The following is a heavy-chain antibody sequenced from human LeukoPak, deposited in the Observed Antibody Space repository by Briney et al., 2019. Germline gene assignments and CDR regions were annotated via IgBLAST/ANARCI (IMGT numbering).Heavy chain of an antibody. V-gene: IGHV4-59*01. J-gene: IGHJ4*02. Sequence: SETLSLTCTVSGGSISSYYWSWIRQPPGKGLEWIGHIYYSGSTNYNPSLKSRVSISVDTSKNQFSLKLSSVTAADTAVYYFARDQLGRSGWSGNFDYWGQGTLVTVSS. CDR2: IYYSGST. D-gene: IGHD6-19*01. CDR3: ARDQLGRSGWSGNFDY. CDR1: GGSISSYY.